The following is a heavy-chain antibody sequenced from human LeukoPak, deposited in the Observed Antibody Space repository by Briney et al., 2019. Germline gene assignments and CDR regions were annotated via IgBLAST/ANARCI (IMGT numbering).Heavy chain of an antibody. V-gene: IGHV1-2*02. CDR3: ARGSTVTTLPYYYYYMDV. CDR2: INPNSGGT. J-gene: IGHJ6*03. D-gene: IGHD4-17*01. CDR1: GYTFTSYG. Sequence: ASVKVSCKASGYTFTSYGISWVRQAPGQGLEWMGWINPNSGGTNYAQKFQGRVTMTWDTSISTAYMELSRLRSDDTAVYYCARGSTVTTLPYYYYYMDVWGKGTTVTVSS.